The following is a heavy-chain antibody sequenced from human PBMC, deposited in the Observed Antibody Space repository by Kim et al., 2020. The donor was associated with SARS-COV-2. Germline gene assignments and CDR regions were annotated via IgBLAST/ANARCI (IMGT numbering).Heavy chain of an antibody. Sequence: SGKGRFTISRDDGKNSLYLQMNSLRDEDTAVYYCARAMIRGVIIDYYGLDVWGQGTTVTVSS. CDR3: ARAMIRGVIIDYYGLDV. V-gene: IGHV3-48*02. J-gene: IGHJ6*02. D-gene: IGHD3-10*01.